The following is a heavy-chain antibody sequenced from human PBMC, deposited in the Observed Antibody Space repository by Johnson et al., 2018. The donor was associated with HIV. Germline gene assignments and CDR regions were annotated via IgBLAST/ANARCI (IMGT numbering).Heavy chain of an antibody. D-gene: IGHD6-13*01. V-gene: IGHV3-53*01. CDR2: IYSDDMT. CDR3: ARETRSAAAGHGAFDV. CDR1: GFTVSRNY. J-gene: IGHJ3*01. Sequence: VQLVESGGGLIQPGGSLRLSCAASGFTVSRNYMSWVRQAPGKGLEWVSVIYSDDMTYYADSVKGRFTISRVNSKNTLYLQMNSLRAADTAVYYCARETRSAAAGHGAFDVWGQGTMVTVSS.